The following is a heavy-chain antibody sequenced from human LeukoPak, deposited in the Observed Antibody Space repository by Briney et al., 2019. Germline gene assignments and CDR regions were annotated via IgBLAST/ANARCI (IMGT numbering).Heavy chain of an antibody. J-gene: IGHJ4*02. V-gene: IGHV1-69*04. CDR3: ARDTDDDYGDYYDY. Sequence: ASVKVSCKASGYTFTSYGISWVRQAPGQGLEWMGRIIPILGIANYAQKFQGRVTITADKSTSTAYMELSSLRPEDTAVYYCARDTDDDYGDYYDYWGQGTLVTVSS. D-gene: IGHD4-17*01. CDR2: IIPILGIA. CDR1: GYTFTSYG.